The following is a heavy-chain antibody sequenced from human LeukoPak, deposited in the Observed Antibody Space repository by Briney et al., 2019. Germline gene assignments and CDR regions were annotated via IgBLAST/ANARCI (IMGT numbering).Heavy chain of an antibody. CDR1: GFTFSSYA. J-gene: IGHJ4*02. Sequence: GGSLRLSCAASGFTFSSYAMSWVRQAPGKGLEWVSIIYRTGGSTYYADSVKGRFTISRDNSKNTLYVQINSLRAEDTAVYYCAKSGQYDGSGYYLFPFDYWGQGTLGTVSS. D-gene: IGHD3-22*01. CDR3: AKSGQYDGSGYYLFPFDY. CDR2: IYRTGGST. V-gene: IGHV3-23*01.